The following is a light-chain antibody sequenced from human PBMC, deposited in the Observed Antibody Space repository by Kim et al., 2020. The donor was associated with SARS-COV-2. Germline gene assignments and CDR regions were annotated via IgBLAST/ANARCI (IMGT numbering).Light chain of an antibody. CDR3: QESNSAPFT. CDR2: GAV. V-gene: IGKV1-27*01. J-gene: IGKJ4*01. Sequence: DIQMTQSPSSLSASVGDRVTITCRASQDISNSLAWYQQKPGRVPQLLIYGAVILQSGVPSRFSGSGSRTVFTLTISSLQPEDVATYYCQESNSAPFTFGGGTKVDIK. CDR1: QDISNS.